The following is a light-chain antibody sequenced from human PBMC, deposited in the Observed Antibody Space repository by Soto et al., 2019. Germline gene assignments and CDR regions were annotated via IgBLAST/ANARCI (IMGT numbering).Light chain of an antibody. Sequence: EIVLTQSPATLSSSPGERATLSCRASQTVSSKLAWYQHKPGQAPRLLIYDTSTRATGIPARFSGSGSGTDFTLTISSLEPEDFAVYYCHQRKSWPRTFGQGTKVEIK. J-gene: IGKJ1*01. CDR2: DTS. CDR3: HQRKSWPRT. CDR1: QTVSSK. V-gene: IGKV3-11*01.